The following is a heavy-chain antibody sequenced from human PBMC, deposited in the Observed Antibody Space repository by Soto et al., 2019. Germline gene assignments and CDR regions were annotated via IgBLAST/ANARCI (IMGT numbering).Heavy chain of an antibody. D-gene: IGHD3-3*01. Sequence: PGASLKISCRGSGYDFNTNWFGWVRQLPGRGLEWVGIMYPGDSDTRYNPSLQGHVTLSVDVTVSTAFLQWLSLETSDTGMYFCARLPRDCNKTSCYYADHWGQGTQVTVSS. V-gene: IGHV5-51*01. J-gene: IGHJ4*02. CDR1: GYDFNTNW. CDR2: MYPGDSDT. CDR3: ARLPRDCNKTSCYYADH.